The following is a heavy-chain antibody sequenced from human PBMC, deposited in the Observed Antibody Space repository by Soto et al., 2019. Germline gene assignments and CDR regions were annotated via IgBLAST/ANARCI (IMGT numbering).Heavy chain of an antibody. D-gene: IGHD3-10*01. CDR3: ASQTYYYGSGSYWYYYYGMDV. CDR2: IIPIFGTA. J-gene: IGHJ6*02. V-gene: IGHV1-69*06. CDR1: GGTFSSYA. Sequence: SVKVSCKASGGTFSSYAISWVRQAPGQGLEWMGGIIPIFGTANYAQKFQGRVTITADKSTSTAYMELSSLRSEDTAVYYCASQTYYYGSGSYWYYYYGMDVWGQGTTVTSP.